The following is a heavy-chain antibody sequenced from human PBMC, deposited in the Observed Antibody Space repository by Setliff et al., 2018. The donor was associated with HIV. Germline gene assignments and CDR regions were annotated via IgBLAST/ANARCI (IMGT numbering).Heavy chain of an antibody. CDR1: GYTFTKYY. CDR3: VRDNWNLGNVHNWFDP. Sequence: ASVKVSCKASGYTFTKYYINWVRQAPGQGLEWMGIINPGGGATTYEKKFQGRVTMTRDTSTSTVYMELNNLRFDDTAVYYCVRDNWNLGNVHNWFDPWGQGTQGTVSS. J-gene: IGHJ5*02. D-gene: IGHD1-7*01. V-gene: IGHV1-46*01. CDR2: INPGGGAT.